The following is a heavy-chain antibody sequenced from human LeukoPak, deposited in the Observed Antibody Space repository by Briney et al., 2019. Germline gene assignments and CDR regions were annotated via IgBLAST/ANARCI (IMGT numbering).Heavy chain of an antibody. Sequence: KPSETLSLTCAVYGGSLSGYYWSWIRQPPGKGLEWIGEINHSGSTNYNPSLKSRVTISVDTSKNQFSLKLSSVTAADTAVYYCATHPYCSGGSCYSGSWFDPWGQGTLVTVSS. V-gene: IGHV4-34*01. CDR2: INHSGST. CDR1: GGSLSGYY. J-gene: IGHJ5*02. D-gene: IGHD2-15*01. CDR3: ATHPYCSGGSCYSGSWFDP.